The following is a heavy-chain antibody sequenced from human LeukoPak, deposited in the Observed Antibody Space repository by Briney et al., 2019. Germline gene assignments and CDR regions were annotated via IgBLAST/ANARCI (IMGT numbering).Heavy chain of an antibody. D-gene: IGHD2-2*01. Sequence: SETLSLTCTVSGGSISSYYWSWIRQPPGKGLEWIGEINHSGSTNYNPSLKSRVTMSVDTSKNQFSLKLSSVTAAHTAVYYCARALRYCSSTSCYGAGMDVWGQGTTVTVSS. CDR1: GGSISSYY. V-gene: IGHV4-34*01. CDR2: INHSGST. CDR3: ARALRYCSSTSCYGAGMDV. J-gene: IGHJ6*02.